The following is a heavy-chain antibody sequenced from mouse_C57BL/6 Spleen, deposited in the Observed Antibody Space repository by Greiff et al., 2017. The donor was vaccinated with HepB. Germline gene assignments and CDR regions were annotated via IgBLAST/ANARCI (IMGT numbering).Heavy chain of an antibody. CDR2: INPNNGGT. D-gene: IGHD1-1*01. CDR1: GYTFTDYN. Sequence: EVKLVESGPELVKPGASVKIPCKASGYTFTDYNMDWVKQSHGKSLEWIGDINPNNGGTIYNQKFKGKATLTVDKSSSTAYMELRSLTSEDTAVYYCARGIYYGSSEYFDVWGTGTTVTVSS. J-gene: IGHJ1*03. V-gene: IGHV1-18*01. CDR3: ARGIYYGSSEYFDV.